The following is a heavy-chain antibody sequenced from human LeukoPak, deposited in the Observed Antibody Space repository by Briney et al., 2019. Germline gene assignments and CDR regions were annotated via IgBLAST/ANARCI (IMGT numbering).Heavy chain of an antibody. Sequence: PGGSLRLSCAASGFTFSSYGMHGVRQAPGKGLEWVAVVSYDGTTKYYADSVKGRVTISGDNSKNMLYLQMNTLRPEDTAFYYCAKSGTKYSSSNFDYWGQGTLVTVSS. J-gene: IGHJ4*02. CDR2: VSYDGTTK. CDR1: GFTFSSYG. CDR3: AKSGTKYSSSNFDY. D-gene: IGHD6-6*01. V-gene: IGHV3-30*18.